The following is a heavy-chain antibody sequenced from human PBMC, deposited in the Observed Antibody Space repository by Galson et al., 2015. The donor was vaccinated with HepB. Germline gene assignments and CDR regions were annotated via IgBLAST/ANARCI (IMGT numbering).Heavy chain of an antibody. CDR1: GFTFSSYV. CDR3: ARGGDDFWSADNWFDP. CDR2: ISYDGSNK. D-gene: IGHD3-3*01. V-gene: IGHV3-30-3*01. Sequence: SLRLSCAASGFTFSSYVMHWVRQAPGKGLEWAAVISYDGSNKYYADSVKGRFTVSRDNSKNTLYLQMNSLRAEDTAVYYCARGGDDFWSADNWFDPWGQGTLVTVSS. J-gene: IGHJ5*02.